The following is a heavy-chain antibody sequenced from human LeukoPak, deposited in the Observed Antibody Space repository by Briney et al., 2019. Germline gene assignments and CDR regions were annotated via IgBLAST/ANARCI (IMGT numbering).Heavy chain of an antibody. Sequence: PSETLSLTCTVSGGSISSYYWSWIRQPPGKGLEWIWYIYYSGSTNYNPSPKSRVTISVDTSKNQFSLKLSSVTAADTAVYYCARGYYDYVWGSYRPMPFDYWGQGTLVTVSS. D-gene: IGHD3-16*02. CDR3: ARGYYDYVWGSYRPMPFDY. J-gene: IGHJ4*02. V-gene: IGHV4-59*01. CDR1: GGSISSYY. CDR2: IYYSGST.